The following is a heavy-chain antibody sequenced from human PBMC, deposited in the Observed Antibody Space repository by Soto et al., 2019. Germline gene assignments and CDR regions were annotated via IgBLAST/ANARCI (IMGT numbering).Heavy chain of an antibody. CDR2: IYWNDDE. D-gene: IGHD3-9*01. J-gene: IGHJ4*02. CDR1: GFSLTTSGMG. V-gene: IGHV2-5*01. CDR3: AVAYYDMFSASSNFDF. Sequence: QITLKESGPTLVKPTQTLTLTCTFSGFSLTTSGMGVGWIRQPPGKALEWASIIYWNDDERYNPSLKSRVTLTQGSPKDHVVLSMANIDPVDPATTSFAVAYYDMFSASSNFDFWGQVTLVTVSS.